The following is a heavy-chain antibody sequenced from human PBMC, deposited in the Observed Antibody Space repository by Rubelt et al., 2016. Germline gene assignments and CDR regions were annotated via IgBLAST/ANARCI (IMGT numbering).Heavy chain of an antibody. CDR1: GGSFSGYY. V-gene: IGHV4-34*01. J-gene: IGHJ4*02. CDR2: INHSGST. CDR3: ARGYCSSTSCFRY. Sequence: QVQLQQWGAGLLKPSETLSLTCAVYGGSFSGYYWSWIRQPPGKGLEWIGEINHSGSTNYNPSLKSRVTISVDTSKNQFSLKLSSVTAADTAVYYCARGYCSSTSCFRYWGQGTLVTVSS. D-gene: IGHD2-2*01.